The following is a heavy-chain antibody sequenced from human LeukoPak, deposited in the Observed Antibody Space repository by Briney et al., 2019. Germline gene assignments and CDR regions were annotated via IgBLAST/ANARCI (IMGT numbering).Heavy chain of an antibody. CDR1: GGSISSGGYY. CDR3: ARGKGRLLLRFGTVSLYFDY. V-gene: IGHV4-31*03. J-gene: IGHJ4*02. Sequence: SETLSLTCTVSGGSISSGGYYWSWIRQHPGKDLEWIGYIYYSGTTYYNPSLKSRVTISVDTSKNQFSLKLSSVTAADTAVYYCARGKGRLLLRFGTVSLYFDYWGQGTLVTVSS. D-gene: IGHD3-22*01. CDR2: IYYSGTT.